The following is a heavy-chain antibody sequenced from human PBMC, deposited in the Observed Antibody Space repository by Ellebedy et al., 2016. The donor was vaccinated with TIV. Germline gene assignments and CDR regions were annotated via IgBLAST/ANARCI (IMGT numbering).Heavy chain of an antibody. J-gene: IGHJ4*02. CDR1: GFTFSGYW. CDR3: ARDNYVGYDWLGGNSFDS. CDR2: IQQDGSAK. D-gene: IGHD5-12*01. Sequence: GGSLRLXCAASGFTFSGYWMSWVRQAPGKGLEWAANIQQDGSAKYYVDSVKGRFTIPRDNARNSLYLQMNSLRAEDTAMYYCARDNYVGYDWLGGNSFDSWGQGTLVTVSS. V-gene: IGHV3-7*03.